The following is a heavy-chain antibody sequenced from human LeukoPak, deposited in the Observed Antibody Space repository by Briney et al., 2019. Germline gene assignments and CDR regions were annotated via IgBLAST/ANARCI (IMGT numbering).Heavy chain of an antibody. CDR3: ATIPLAPGGSSRLFDC. CDR1: GYSISSGYY. V-gene: IGHV4-38-2*02. CDR2: IYHSGST. J-gene: IGHJ4*02. Sequence: SETLSLTRTVSGYSISSGYYWGWIRQPPGKGLEWIGSIYHSGSTYYNPSLKSRVTISLDTSKNQFSLKLSSVTAADTAVYYCATIPLAPGGSSRLFDCWGQGTLVTVSS. D-gene: IGHD6-13*01.